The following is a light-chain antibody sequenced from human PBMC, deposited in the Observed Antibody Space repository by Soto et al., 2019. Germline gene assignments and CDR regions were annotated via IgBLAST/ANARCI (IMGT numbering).Light chain of an antibody. CDR1: QSISNY. CDR3: QQRDTTPFT. Sequence: DIQMTQSPSSLSASVGDRITITRRASQSISNYLNCYQQKPGKAPKRLIYAASSLQSGVPSRFSGSGSGTDFTLTISSLQPEDFATYSCQQRDTTPFTFGPGNKV. J-gene: IGKJ3*01. V-gene: IGKV1-39*01. CDR2: AAS.